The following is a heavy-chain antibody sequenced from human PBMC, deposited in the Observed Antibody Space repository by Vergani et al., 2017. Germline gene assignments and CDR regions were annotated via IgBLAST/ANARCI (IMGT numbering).Heavy chain of an antibody. CDR2: INHSGST. D-gene: IGHD3-16*02. CDR3: ATLGTYDYVWGSYRYTEDY. V-gene: IGHV4-34*01. J-gene: IGHJ4*02. CDR1: GGSFSGYY. Sequence: QVQLQQWGAGLLKPSETLSLPCAVYGGSFSGYYWSWIRQPQGKGLGWIGEINHSGSTNSNPSLKSRVTVSVDTSKNQFSLKLSPVTAADTAVYYCATLGTYDYVWGSYRYTEDYWGQGTLVTVSS.